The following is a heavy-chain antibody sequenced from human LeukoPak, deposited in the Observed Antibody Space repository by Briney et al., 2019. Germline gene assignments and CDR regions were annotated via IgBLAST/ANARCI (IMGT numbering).Heavy chain of an antibody. CDR3: AKEYYYDSSGYYTDY. Sequence: GESLRLSCAASGFTFSSYALTWVRQAPGKGLEWVSTITGSDDRTYYADSVKGRFTIFRDNSKNTLYLQMNSLRAEDTAVYYCAKEYYYDSSGYYTDYWGQGTLVTVSS. CDR2: ITGSDDRT. D-gene: IGHD3-22*01. J-gene: IGHJ4*02. V-gene: IGHV3-23*01. CDR1: GFTFSSYA.